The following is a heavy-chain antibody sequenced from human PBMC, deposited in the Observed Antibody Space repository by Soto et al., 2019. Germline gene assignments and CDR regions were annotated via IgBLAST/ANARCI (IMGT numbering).Heavy chain of an antibody. CDR2: IYPGDSDT. J-gene: IGHJ6*02. V-gene: IGHV5-51*01. CDR3: ASSGYSGYDPPYYYYYGMDV. D-gene: IGHD5-12*01. CDR1: GYSFTSYW. Sequence: GESLKISCKGSGYSFTSYWIGWVRQMPGKGLEWMGIIYPGDSDTRYSPSFQGQVTISADKSISTAYLQWSSLKASDTAMYYCASSGYSGYDPPYYYYYGMDVWGQGTTVTVSS.